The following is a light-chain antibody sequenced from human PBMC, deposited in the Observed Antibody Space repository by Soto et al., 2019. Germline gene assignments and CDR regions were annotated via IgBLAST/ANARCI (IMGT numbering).Light chain of an antibody. CDR3: QQSYTALSIT. CDR2: AAS. Sequence: DIQMTQSPSSLSASVGDRVTITCRASESINRHLNWYQQQPGRATKLLIYAASSLQNGVPSRFRGGGSGTDFTLIITNLQPEDFATYYCQQSYTALSITFGQGTRLEIK. J-gene: IGKJ5*01. CDR1: ESINRH. V-gene: IGKV1-39*01.